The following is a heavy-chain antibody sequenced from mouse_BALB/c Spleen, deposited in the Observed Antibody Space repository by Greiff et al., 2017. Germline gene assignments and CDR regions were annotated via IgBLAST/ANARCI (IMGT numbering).Heavy chain of an antibody. Sequence: EVQLVESGGGLVKPGGSLKLSCAASGFTFSDYYMYWVRQTPEKRLEWVATISDGGSYTYYPDSVKGRFTISRDNAKNNLYLQMSSLKSEDTAMYYCARGDGNFHYYAMDYWGQGTSVTVSS. J-gene: IGHJ4*01. CDR2: ISDGGSYT. V-gene: IGHV5-4*02. CDR3: ARGDGNFHYYAMDY. CDR1: GFTFSDYY. D-gene: IGHD2-1*01.